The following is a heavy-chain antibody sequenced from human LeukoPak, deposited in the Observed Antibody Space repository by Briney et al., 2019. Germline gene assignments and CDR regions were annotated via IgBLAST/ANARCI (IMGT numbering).Heavy chain of an antibody. J-gene: IGHJ4*02. D-gene: IGHD3-16*01. Sequence: SETLSLTCTVSGVSITSYSWTWIRQTAGKGLEWIGRIYTSGSTNSGSTNYNPSLKSRVTISLDTSKNQFSLKLSSVTAADTAVYYCARVNKIWDYFDYWGRGTLVTVSS. CDR3: ARVNKIWDYFDY. CDR2: IYTSGSTNSGST. V-gene: IGHV4-4*07. CDR1: GVSITSYS.